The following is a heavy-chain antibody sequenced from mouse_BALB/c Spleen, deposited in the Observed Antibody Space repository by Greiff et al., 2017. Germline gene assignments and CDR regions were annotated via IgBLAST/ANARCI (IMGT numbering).Heavy chain of an antibody. CDR3: ARSDGNWYFDV. J-gene: IGHJ1*01. CDR2: ISSGSSTI. CDR1: GFTFSSFG. D-gene: IGHD2-1*01. Sequence: DVRLVESGGGLVQPGGSRKLSCAASGFTFSSFGMHWVRQAPEKGLEWVAYISSGSSTIYYADTVKGRFTISRDNPKNTLFLQMTSLRSEDTAMYYCARSDGNWYFDVWGAGTTVTVSS. V-gene: IGHV5-17*02.